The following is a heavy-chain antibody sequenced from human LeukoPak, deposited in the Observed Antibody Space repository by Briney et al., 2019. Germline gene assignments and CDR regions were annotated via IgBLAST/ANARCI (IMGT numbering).Heavy chain of an antibody. CDR2: FDPEDGET. V-gene: IGHV1-24*01. Sequence: GASVKVSCKVSGYTLTELSMHWVRQAPGKGLEWMGGFDPEDGETSYAQKFQGRVTMTEDTSTDTAYMELSSLRSEDTAVYYCATRVVEVITTGPQTEADYWGQGTLVTGSS. CDR3: ATRVVEVITTGPQTEADY. CDR1: GYTLTELS. J-gene: IGHJ4*02. D-gene: IGHD3-22*01.